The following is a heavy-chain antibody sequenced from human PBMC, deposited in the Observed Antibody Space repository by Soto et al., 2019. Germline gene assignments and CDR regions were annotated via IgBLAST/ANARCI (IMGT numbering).Heavy chain of an antibody. D-gene: IGHD3-16*01. V-gene: IGHV3-53*01. CDR2: IHAGGST. CDR1: GFAVTSNY. J-gene: IGHJ3*01. Sequence: GGSLRLSCSVSGFAVTSNYMSWVRQAPGRGLEWVSVIHAGGSTFYADSVKGRFTISRDNYKNTVFLQMNSLRVEDTAVYYCARGDMIAAHGLDLWGQGTKVTVSS. CDR3: ARGDMIAAHGLDL.